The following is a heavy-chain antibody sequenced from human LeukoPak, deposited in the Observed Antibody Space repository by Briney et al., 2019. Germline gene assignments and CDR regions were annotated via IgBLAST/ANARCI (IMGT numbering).Heavy chain of an antibody. CDR1: GYTLTELS. CDR3: ATPREYSSSSTARGYYFDY. D-gene: IGHD6-6*01. J-gene: IGHJ4*02. CDR2: FYPEDGET. V-gene: IGHV1-24*01. Sequence: ASVKVSCKVSGYTLTELSMHWVRQAPGKGLEWMGGFYPEDGETIYAQKFQGRVTMTEDTSTDTAYMELSSLRSEDTAVYYCATPREYSSSSTARGYYFDYWGQGTLVTVSS.